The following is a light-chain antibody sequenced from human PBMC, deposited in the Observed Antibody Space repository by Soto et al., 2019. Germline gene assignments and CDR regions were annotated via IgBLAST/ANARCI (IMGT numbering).Light chain of an antibody. CDR1: SSDVGIYNL. Sequence: QSALTQPASVSGSPGQSITISCTGTSSDVGIYNLVSWYQQHPGKAPKLIIYEGSKRPSGVSDRFSGSKSGNTASLTISGLQAEDEADYHCCSYAGSNTLIFGGGTQLTVL. V-gene: IGLV2-23*01. CDR3: CSYAGSNTLI. CDR2: EGS. J-gene: IGLJ2*01.